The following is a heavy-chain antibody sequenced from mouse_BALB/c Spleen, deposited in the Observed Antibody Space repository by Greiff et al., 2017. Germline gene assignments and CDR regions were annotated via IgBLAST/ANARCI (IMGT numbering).Heavy chain of an antibody. V-gene: IGHV1S135*01. CDR1: GYAFTSYN. D-gene: IGHD2-10*02. Sequence: VQLKESGPELVKPGASVKVSCKASGYAFTSYNMYWVKQSHGKSLEWIGYIDPYNGGTSYNQKFTGKATLTVDKSSSTAYMHLNSLTSEDSAVYYCARGGYGNRGAMDYGGQGTSVTVSS. CDR3: ARGGYGNRGAMDY. J-gene: IGHJ4*01. CDR2: IDPYNGGT.